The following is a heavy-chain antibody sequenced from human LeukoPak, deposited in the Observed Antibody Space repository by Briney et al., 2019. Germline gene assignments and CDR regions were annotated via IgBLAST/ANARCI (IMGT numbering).Heavy chain of an antibody. V-gene: IGHV3-48*01. CDR2: ISSSSSTI. CDR1: GFTFSSYS. Sequence: GGSLRLSCAASGFTFSSYSMNWVRQAPGKGLEWVSYISSSSSTIYYADSVKGRFTISRDNAKNSLYLQMNSLRAEDTAVYYCAKEGAAVAGFNWFDPWGQGTLVTVSS. J-gene: IGHJ5*02. D-gene: IGHD6-19*01. CDR3: AKEGAAVAGFNWFDP.